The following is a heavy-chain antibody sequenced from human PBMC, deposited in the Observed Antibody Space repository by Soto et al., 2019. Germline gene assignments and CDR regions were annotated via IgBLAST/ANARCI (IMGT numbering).Heavy chain of an antibody. CDR1: GGTFSSYA. J-gene: IGHJ6*04. D-gene: IGHD2-15*01. CDR3: ARDLGDCSGGICYAKEHYSYSVMDG. CDR2: IIPIFGTA. Sequence: AVKVSCPSSGGTFSSYAISWVRQAPGQGLERMGGIIPIFGTANYAQKFQGRVTITADESTSTAYMELSSLRSEDTAVYYCARDLGDCSGGICYAKEHYSYSVMDGRGKGTKVTV. V-gene: IGHV1-69*13.